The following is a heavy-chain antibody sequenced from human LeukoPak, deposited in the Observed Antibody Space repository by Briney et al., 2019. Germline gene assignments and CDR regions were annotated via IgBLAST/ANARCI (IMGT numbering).Heavy chain of an antibody. J-gene: IGHJ5*02. CDR1: GGSISSYY. Sequence: SETLSLTCTVSGGSISSYYWSWIRQPPGKGLEWIGYIYYSGSTDYNPSLKSRVTISVDTSKNQFSLKLSSVTAADTAVYYCARHVNWFDPWGQGTLVTVSS. CDR3: ARHVNWFDP. CDR2: IYYSGST. V-gene: IGHV4-59*08.